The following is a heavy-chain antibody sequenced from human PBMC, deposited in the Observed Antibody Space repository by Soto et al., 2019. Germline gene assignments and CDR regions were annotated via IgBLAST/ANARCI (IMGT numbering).Heavy chain of an antibody. CDR1: GYTFTSYY. Sequence: ASVKVSCKASGYTFTSYYMHWVRQAPGQGLEWMGIINPSGGSTSYAQKFQGRVTMTRDTSTSTVYMELSSVRSEDTAVYYCARAHIRFLEWLSTGANYYYGMDVWGQGTTVTVSS. V-gene: IGHV1-46*01. D-gene: IGHD3-3*01. CDR3: ARAHIRFLEWLSTGANYYYGMDV. J-gene: IGHJ6*02. CDR2: INPSGGST.